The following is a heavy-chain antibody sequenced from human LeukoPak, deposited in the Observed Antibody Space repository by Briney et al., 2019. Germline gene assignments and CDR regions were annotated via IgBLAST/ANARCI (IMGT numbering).Heavy chain of an antibody. D-gene: IGHD3-3*01. CDR3: ARDGHYDLWSGSFEGIDY. CDR1: GFTFDDYA. J-gene: IGHJ4*02. CDR2: ISWNSGSI. V-gene: IGHV3-9*01. Sequence: TGGSLRLSCAASGFTFDDYAMHWVRQAPGKGLEWVSGISWNSGSIGYADPVKGRFTISRDNAKNSLYMQMNSLRAEDTAVYYCARDGHYDLWSGSFEGIDYWGQGTLVTVSS.